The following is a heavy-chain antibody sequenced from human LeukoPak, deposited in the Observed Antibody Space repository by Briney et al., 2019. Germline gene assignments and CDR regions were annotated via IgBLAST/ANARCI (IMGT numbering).Heavy chain of an antibody. Sequence: GGSQRLSCAASGFIFSDHYMDWVHQAPGKGLEWVGRTRNEANIYTTKYAASVKGRFTISRDDSKNSLYLQMNSLKTEDTAVYYCASPVGATTVRAFDIWGQGTMVTVSS. D-gene: IGHD1-26*01. CDR1: GFIFSDHY. CDR3: ASPVGATTVRAFDI. J-gene: IGHJ3*02. V-gene: IGHV3-72*01. CDR2: TRNEANIYTT.